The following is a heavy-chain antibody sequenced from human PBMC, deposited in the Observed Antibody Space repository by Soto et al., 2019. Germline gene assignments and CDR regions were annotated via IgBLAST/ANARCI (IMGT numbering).Heavy chain of an antibody. CDR3: ARGPTKQLRVGYFDY. V-gene: IGHV1-2*04. CDR2: INPNSDTGVT. D-gene: IGHD2-8*01. Sequence: SVKVSCKASGYTFTDYYIHWVRQSPGQGLEWMGWINPNSDTGVTNYAQNFQGCVTMTSDTSITTAYMELSSLKSDDTSVYYCARGPTKQLRVGYFDYWGKGALVTVSS. J-gene: IGHJ4*02. CDR1: GYTFTDYY.